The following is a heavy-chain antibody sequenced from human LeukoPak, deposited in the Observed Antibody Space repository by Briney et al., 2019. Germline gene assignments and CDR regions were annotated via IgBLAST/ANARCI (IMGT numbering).Heavy chain of an antibody. CDR2: INPNSGGT. D-gene: IGHD6-13*01. CDR1: GYTFTGYY. Sequence: ASVKVSCKASGYTFTGYYMHWVRQAPGQGLEWMGWINPNSGGTNYAQKFQGRVTMTRDTSISTAYMELSRLRSDDTAVYYCARDRDRIAAAGGDWGQETLVTVS. CDR3: ARDRDRIAAAGGD. J-gene: IGHJ4*02. V-gene: IGHV1-2*02.